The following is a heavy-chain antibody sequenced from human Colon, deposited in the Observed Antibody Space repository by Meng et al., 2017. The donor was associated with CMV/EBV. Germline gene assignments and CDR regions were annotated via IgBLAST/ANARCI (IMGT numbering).Heavy chain of an antibody. CDR2: INTDGTTL. D-gene: IGHD2/OR15-2a*01. Sequence: GGSLRLSCAVSGFTFTNYWMHWVRHSPGKGLEWVSRINTDGTTLTYAASVKGRFTVSRDNAKNMVYLQMDSLRANDTGVYYCVRADVTDQNNIAIAYFYGMDVRGQGTTVTVSS. CDR1: GFTFTNYW. CDR3: VRADVTDQNNIAIAYFYGMDV. J-gene: IGHJ6*02. V-gene: IGHV3-74*03.